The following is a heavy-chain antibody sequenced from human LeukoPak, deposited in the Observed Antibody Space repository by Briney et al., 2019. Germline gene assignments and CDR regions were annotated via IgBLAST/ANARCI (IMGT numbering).Heavy chain of an antibody. J-gene: IGHJ4*02. V-gene: IGHV4-59*12. CDR2: IYYSGST. CDR3: ARDDVDTAMVRGPYFDY. Sequence: SETLSLTCTVSGGSISSYYWSWIRQPPGKGLEWIGYIYYSGSTYYNPSLKSRVTISVDTSKNQFSLKLSSVTAADTAVYYCARDDVDTAMVRGPYFDYWGQGTLVTVSS. CDR1: GGSISSYY. D-gene: IGHD5-18*01.